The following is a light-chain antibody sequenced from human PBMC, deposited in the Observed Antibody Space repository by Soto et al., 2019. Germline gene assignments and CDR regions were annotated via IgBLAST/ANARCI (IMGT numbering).Light chain of an antibody. Sequence: EFVLTQSPGTLSLSPVGRATLXCRSSQTVRNNYLAWYQQKPGQAPRLLIYDASSRATGIPDRFSGGGSGTDFTLTISRLEPEDFAVYYCQQFSSYPLTFGGGTKVDI. CDR1: QTVRNNY. J-gene: IGKJ4*01. V-gene: IGKV3-20*01. CDR2: DAS. CDR3: QQFSSYPLT.